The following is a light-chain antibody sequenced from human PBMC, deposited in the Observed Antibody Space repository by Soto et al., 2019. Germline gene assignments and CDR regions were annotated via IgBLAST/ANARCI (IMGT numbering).Light chain of an antibody. CDR2: GAT. V-gene: IGKV1-9*01. J-gene: IGKJ5*01. Sequence: IPLTQSPSSLSASVGDRVTITCRASQGISNYLAWYQQKPGKTPRLLIYGATTLQSGVPSRFSGSGSGTDFALTISSLQPEDFATYYCQQLNSYVTFGQGTRLEIK. CDR3: QQLNSYVT. CDR1: QGISNY.